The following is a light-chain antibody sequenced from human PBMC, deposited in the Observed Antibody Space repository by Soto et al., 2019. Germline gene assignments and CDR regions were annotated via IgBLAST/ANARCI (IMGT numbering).Light chain of an antibody. CDR3: SSYAGTYTWV. CDR2: DVS. V-gene: IGLV2-11*01. Sequence: QSALTQPRSVSGSPGQSVTISCTGTSSDVGAYNFVSWCQQHPGKAPKLIISDVSQRPSGVPDRFSGSKSGNTASLTISGLQAEDEADYYCSSYAGTYTWVFGGGTKLTVL. J-gene: IGLJ3*02. CDR1: SSDVGAYNF.